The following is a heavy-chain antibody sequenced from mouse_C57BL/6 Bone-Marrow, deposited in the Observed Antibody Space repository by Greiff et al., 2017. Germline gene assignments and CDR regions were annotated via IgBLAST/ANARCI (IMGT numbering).Heavy chain of an antibody. D-gene: IGHD3-3*01. CDR1: GFTFSDAW. CDR2: IRNKANNHAT. J-gene: IGHJ2*01. Sequence: EVMLVESGGGLVQPGGSMKLSCAASGFTFSDAWMDWVRQSPEQGLEWVAEIRNKANNHATYYAESVKGRFTISRDDSKSSVYLQMNSLRAEDTGIYYCTRNRGPYFDYWGQGTTLTVSS. CDR3: TRNRGPYFDY. V-gene: IGHV6-6*01.